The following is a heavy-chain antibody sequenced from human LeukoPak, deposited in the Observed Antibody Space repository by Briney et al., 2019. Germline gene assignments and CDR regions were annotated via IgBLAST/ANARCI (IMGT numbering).Heavy chain of an antibody. CDR3: ARVYSYGAFDI. CDR2: IYYSGST. J-gene: IGHJ3*02. D-gene: IGHD5-18*01. V-gene: IGHV4-59*01. Sequence: SETLSLTCAVYGGSFSGYYWSWIRQPPGKGLEWIGYIYYSGSTNYNPSLKSRVTISVDTSKNQFSLKLSSVTAADTAVYYCARVYSYGAFDIWGQGTMVTVSS. CDR1: GGSFSGYY.